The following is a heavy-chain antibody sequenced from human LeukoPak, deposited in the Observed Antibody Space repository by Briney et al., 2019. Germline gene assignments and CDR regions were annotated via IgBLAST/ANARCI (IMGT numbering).Heavy chain of an antibody. Sequence: PGGSLRLSCAASGFTSSSYSMNWVRRAPGKGLEWVSGISWNSGSIGYADSVRGRYTISRDNAKNSLYLQMNSLRAEDTALYYCAKDHGDYWGQGTLVTVSS. V-gene: IGHV3-9*02. J-gene: IGHJ4*02. CDR1: GFTSSSYS. CDR2: ISWNSGSI. CDR3: AKDHGDY.